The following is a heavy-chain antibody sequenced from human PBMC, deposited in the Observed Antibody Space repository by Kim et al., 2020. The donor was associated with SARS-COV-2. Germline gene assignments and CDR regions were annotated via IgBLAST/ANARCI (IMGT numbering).Heavy chain of an antibody. D-gene: IGHD3-10*01. Sequence: GGSLRLSCAASGFTLSGYSMSWVRQAPGKGLAWVSSLGTVSINIYYADSVKGRFTISRDGAKNSLYLQMNSLRVEDTAVYYCKTYFRRGVDSWVQGTLVT. CDR3: KTYFRRGVDS. CDR1: GFTLSGYS. J-gene: IGHJ4*02. CDR2: LGTVSINI. V-gene: IGHV3-21*01.